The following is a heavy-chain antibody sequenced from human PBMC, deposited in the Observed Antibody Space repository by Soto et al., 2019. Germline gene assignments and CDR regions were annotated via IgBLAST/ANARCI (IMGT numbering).Heavy chain of an antibody. CDR3: ARQQWPPLVDP. CDR2: IYYSGST. Sequence: KPSETLSLTCTVSGGSISSYYWSWIRQPPGKGLGWIGYIYYSGSTNYNPSLKSRVTISVDTSKNQFSLKLSSVTAADTAVYYCARQQWPPLVDPWGQGTLVTVS. J-gene: IGHJ5*02. V-gene: IGHV4-59*01. CDR1: GGSISSYY. D-gene: IGHD6-19*01.